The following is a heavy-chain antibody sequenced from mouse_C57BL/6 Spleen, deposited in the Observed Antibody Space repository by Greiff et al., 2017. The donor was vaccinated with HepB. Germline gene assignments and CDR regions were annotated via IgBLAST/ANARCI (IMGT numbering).Heavy chain of an antibody. V-gene: IGHV5-12*01. Sequence: DVQLQESGGGLVQPGGSLKLSCAASGFTFSDYYMYWVRQTPEKRLEWVAYISNGGGSTYYPDTVKGRFTISRDNAKNTLYLQMSRLKSEDTAMYYCARHEGYYYGSSGYAMDYWGQGTSVTVSS. D-gene: IGHD1-1*01. CDR3: ARHEGYYYGSSGYAMDY. J-gene: IGHJ4*01. CDR1: GFTFSDYY. CDR2: ISNGGGST.